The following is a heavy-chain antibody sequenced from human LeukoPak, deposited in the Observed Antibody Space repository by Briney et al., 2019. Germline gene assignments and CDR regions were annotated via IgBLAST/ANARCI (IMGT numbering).Heavy chain of an antibody. CDR3: ARAGFTFSDYFGSFCDY. J-gene: IGHJ4*02. V-gene: IGHV3-30*02. Sequence: GGSLRLSCAASGFTFSSYGMHWVRQAPGKGLEGVAFIRYDGSNKYYADSVKGRFTISRDTSKNTLYLQMNSLRAEDTAVYYCARAGFTFSDYFGSFCDYWGQGTWSPSPQ. CDR1: GFTFSSYG. D-gene: IGHD3-10*01. CDR2: IRYDGSNK.